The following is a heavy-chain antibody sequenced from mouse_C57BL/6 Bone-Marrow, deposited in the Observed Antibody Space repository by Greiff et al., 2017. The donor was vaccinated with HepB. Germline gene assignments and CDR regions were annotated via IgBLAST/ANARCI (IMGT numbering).Heavy chain of an antibody. V-gene: IGHV5-17*01. CDR3: ARTHYYCGSYGYAMDY. CDR1: GFTFSDYG. D-gene: IGHD1-1*01. Sequence: EVHLVESGGGLVKPGGSLKLSCAASGFTFSDYGMHWVRQAPEKGLDWVAYISSGSRTIYYADTVKGRFTISRDNTKNTLFLQRTSLRSEDTAMYYCARTHYYCGSYGYAMDYWGQGTSVTVSS. CDR2: ISSGSRTI. J-gene: IGHJ4*01.